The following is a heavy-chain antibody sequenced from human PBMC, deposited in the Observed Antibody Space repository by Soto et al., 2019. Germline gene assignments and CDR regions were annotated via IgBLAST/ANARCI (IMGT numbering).Heavy chain of an antibody. CDR1: GFTFGSSA. CDR2: IVVASGYS. Sequence: LVQSGPDVKKPGTSVKVSCKNPGFTFGSSAVQWVRQVRVQRLEWIGWIVVASGYSNVAQKFQDRVSLTSDLATSTTFVELSSLTSEDAAMYYCAADVIGVAGDFDQWGQGTLVSVSS. D-gene: IGHD6-19*01. V-gene: IGHV1-58*01. CDR3: AADVIGVAGDFDQ. J-gene: IGHJ4*02.